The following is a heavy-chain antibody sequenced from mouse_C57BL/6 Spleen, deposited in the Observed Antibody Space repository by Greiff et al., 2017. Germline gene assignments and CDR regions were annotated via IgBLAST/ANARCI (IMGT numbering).Heavy chain of an antibody. J-gene: IGHJ1*03. CDR3: ARNVNFDV. Sequence: EVQLVESGGGLVKPGGSLKLSCAASGFTFSSYAMSWVRQTPEKRLEWVATISDGGSYTYYPDNVKGRFTISRDNAKNNLYLQMSHLKSEDTAMYYCARNVNFDVWGTGTTVTVSS. V-gene: IGHV5-4*01. CDR2: ISDGGSYT. CDR1: GFTFSSYA.